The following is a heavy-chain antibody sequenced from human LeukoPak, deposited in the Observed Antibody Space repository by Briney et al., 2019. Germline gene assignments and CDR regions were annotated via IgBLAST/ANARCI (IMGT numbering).Heavy chain of an antibody. CDR3: ARLIVATISKSDY. CDR1: GYTFTGYY. CDR2: INPNSGGT. Sequence: GASVKVSCKASGYTFTGYYMHWVRQAPGQGLEWMGWINPNSGGTNYAQKFQGRVTMTRDTSISTAYMELSRLRSDDTAVYYCARLIVATISKSDYWGQGTLVTVSS. J-gene: IGHJ4*02. V-gene: IGHV1-2*02. D-gene: IGHD5-12*01.